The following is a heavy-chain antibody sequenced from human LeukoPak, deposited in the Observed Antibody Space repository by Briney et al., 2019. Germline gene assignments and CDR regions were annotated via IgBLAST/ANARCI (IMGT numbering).Heavy chain of an antibody. D-gene: IGHD4-23*01. Sequence: SLRISCAASGFTFGGFSMHWVRQTSGKGLGWVSGISWNSGSIGYADSVKGRFTISRDNAKNSLYLQMNSLRAEDTALYYCAKDIYGGSSRPGAFDIWGQGTMVTVSS. CDR3: AKDIYGGSSRPGAFDI. CDR1: GFTFGGFS. CDR2: ISWNSGSI. J-gene: IGHJ3*02. V-gene: IGHV3-9*01.